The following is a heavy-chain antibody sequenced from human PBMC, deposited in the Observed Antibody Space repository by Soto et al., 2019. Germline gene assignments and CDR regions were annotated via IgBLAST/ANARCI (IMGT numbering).Heavy chain of an antibody. CDR3: ARGIVVPAAMPYFDY. Sequence: SETLSLTCTVSGGSISSYYWSWIRQPPGKGLEWIGYIYYSGSTNYNPSLKSRVTISVDTSKNQFSLKLSSVTAADTAVYYCARGIVVPAAMPYFDYWGQGTLVTVFS. J-gene: IGHJ4*02. CDR2: IYYSGST. CDR1: GGSISSYY. D-gene: IGHD2-2*01. V-gene: IGHV4-59*01.